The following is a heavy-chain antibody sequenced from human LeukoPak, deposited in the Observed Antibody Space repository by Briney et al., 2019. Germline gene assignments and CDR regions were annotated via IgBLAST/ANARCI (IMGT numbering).Heavy chain of an antibody. CDR2: INPNSGGT. J-gene: IGHJ6*02. CDR1: GYTFTGYY. V-gene: IGHV1-2*02. D-gene: IGHD6-13*01. CDR3: ASYSSSWYPYYYYYYGMDV. Sequence: ASVKVSCKASGYTFTGYYMHWLRQAPGQGLEWMGWINPNSGGTNYAQKFQGRVTMTRDTSISTAYMELSRLRSDDTAVYYCASYSSSWYPYYYYYYGMDVWGQGTTVTVSS.